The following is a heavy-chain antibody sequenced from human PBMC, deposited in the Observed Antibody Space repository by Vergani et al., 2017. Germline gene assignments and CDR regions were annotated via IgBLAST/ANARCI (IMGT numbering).Heavy chain of an antibody. V-gene: IGHV4-30-4*07. CDR1: GDAISRDTYS. CDR2: VYYSGTT. Sequence: QLRESGPGLVKPSETLSLTCTLSGDAISRDTYSWNWVRQPPGKPLEWIGSVYYSGTTYYNPSLGGRVTMSIDKSKNHFSLTLTSVTAADSAFYFCARGQTGYSRDWSTYFFYMDVWGKGTTVTVSS. D-gene: IGHD3/OR15-3a*01. J-gene: IGHJ6*03. CDR3: ARGQTGYSRDWSTYFFYMDV.